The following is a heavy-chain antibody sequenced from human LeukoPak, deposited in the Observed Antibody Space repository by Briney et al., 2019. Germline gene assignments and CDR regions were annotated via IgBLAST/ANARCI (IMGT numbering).Heavy chain of an antibody. CDR1: GFTFGGIA. J-gene: IGHJ4*02. CDR2: FSGSGGST. CDR3: AKDGIVVVVAATPDY. V-gene: IGHV3-23*01. D-gene: IGHD2-15*01. Sequence: PGGPLSFSCAAPGFTFGGIAMSWVRQAPGKGLEWSPAFSGSGGSTYYADSVKGRFTISRDNSKNTLYLQMNSLRAEDTAVYYCAKDGIVVVVAATPDYWGQGTLVTVSS.